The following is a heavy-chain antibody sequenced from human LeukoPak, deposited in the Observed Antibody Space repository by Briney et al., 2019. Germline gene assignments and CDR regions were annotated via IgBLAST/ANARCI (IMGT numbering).Heavy chain of an antibody. CDR2: IYPSGDT. CDR3: AAYQWWFQNDV. D-gene: IGHD2-15*01. V-gene: IGHV4-34*01. Sequence: SETLSLTCDFSGGSFSSNYWSWFRQPPGGGLEWITEIYPSGDTKYNPSLTGRVTISAERSRGHLFLGLSSVIAADTAVYYCAAYQWWFQNDVWGQGTLVTVSS. J-gene: IGHJ4*02. CDR1: GGSFSSNY.